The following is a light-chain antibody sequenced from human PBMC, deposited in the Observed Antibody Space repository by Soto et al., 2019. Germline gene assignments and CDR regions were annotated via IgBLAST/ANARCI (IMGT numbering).Light chain of an antibody. V-gene: IGLV2-14*01. Sequence: QFALTQPASVSGSPGQSVTISCTGSNSDIGGYNYVSWYQQHPGKAPKLMIYEVSNRPSGVSSRFSGSKSGNTASLTISGLQAEDEADYYCTSFTSSSTWVFGGGTKVTVL. CDR2: EVS. J-gene: IGLJ3*02. CDR1: NSDIGGYNY. CDR3: TSFTSSSTWV.